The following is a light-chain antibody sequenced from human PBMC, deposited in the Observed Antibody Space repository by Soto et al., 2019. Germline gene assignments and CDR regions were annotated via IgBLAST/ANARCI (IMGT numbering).Light chain of an antibody. CDR2: DAS. J-gene: IGKJ2*01. CDR1: QSVSSY. V-gene: IGKV3-11*01. Sequence: EIVLTQSPATLSLSPGERATLSCRASQSVSSYLAWYQQKPGQAPRLLIYDASNRATGIPARFSGSGSGTDFTLTISSREPEDFAVYYCQQRSNWPRYTFGQWTKLEIK. CDR3: QQRSNWPRYT.